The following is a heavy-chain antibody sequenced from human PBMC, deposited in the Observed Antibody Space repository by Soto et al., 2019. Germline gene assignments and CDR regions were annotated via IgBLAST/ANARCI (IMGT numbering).Heavy chain of an antibody. V-gene: IGHV3-30-3*01. CDR3: ARDRGDYRIFDY. Sequence: GGSLRLSFAASGFTFSSYAMHWFRQAPGKGLEWVAVISYDGSNKYYADSVKGRFTISRDNSKNTLYLQMNSLRAEDTAVYYCARDRGDYRIFDYWGQGTLVTVSS. J-gene: IGHJ4*02. D-gene: IGHD4-17*01. CDR2: ISYDGSNK. CDR1: GFTFSSYA.